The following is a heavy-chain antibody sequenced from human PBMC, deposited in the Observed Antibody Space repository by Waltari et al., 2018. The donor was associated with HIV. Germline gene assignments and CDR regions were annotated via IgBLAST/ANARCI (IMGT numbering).Heavy chain of an antibody. CDR2: IRGKPNSYAT. CDR1: GFSLSCAA. V-gene: IGHV3-73*01. CDR3: TKSVGDSARGWFDP. D-gene: IGHD4-17*01. Sequence: EVQLVESGGGLVQPGGSLTLLCAASGFSLSCAANHWVRPASGKGLEWVGRIRGKPNSYATAYAESLKGRFTISRDDSKNTAYLQMNSLKTEDTAVYYCTKSVGDSARGWFDPWGQGTLVTVSS. J-gene: IGHJ5*02.